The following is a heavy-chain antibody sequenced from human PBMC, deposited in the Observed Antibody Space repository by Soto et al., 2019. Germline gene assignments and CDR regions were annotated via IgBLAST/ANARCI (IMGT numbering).Heavy chain of an antibody. D-gene: IGHD3-10*01. CDR2: IYTSGST. CDR3: ARELGQITMVRGVITDNWFDP. V-gene: IGHV4-4*07. J-gene: IGHJ5*02. CDR1: GGSISSYY. Sequence: SWALSLTCTVAGGSISSYYWSWIRQPAGKGLEWIGLIYTSGSTNYNPSLKSRVTMSVDTSKNQFSLKLSSVTAADTAVYYCARELGQITMVRGVITDNWFDPRGQGTLVTGSS.